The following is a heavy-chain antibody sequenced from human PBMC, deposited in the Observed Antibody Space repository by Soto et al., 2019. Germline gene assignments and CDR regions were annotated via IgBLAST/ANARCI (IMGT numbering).Heavy chain of an antibody. Sequence: PSETLSLTCTVSGGSLTSYYWSWIRQPPGKGLEWIGYIYFSGSANYNPSLKSRVTISVDTSKNQFSLKLSSVTAADTAVYYCARRYSGYGDYWGQGTLVNVSS. CDR2: IYFSGSA. V-gene: IGHV4-59*08. D-gene: IGHD5-12*01. J-gene: IGHJ4*02. CDR1: GGSLTSYY. CDR3: ARRYSGYGDY.